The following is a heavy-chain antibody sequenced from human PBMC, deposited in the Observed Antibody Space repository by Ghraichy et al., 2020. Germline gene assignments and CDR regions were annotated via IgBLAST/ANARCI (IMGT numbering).Heavy chain of an antibody. J-gene: IGHJ6*02. V-gene: IGHV3-30*18. CDR3: AKERDTSGYYSFRGDYYGMDV. Sequence: GGSLRLSCAASGFTFSRHGMHWVRQAPGRGLEWVAVISYDGSQKNYADSVKGRFTISRDNSKNTLYVQVNSLRAEDTAIYYCAKERDTSGYYSFRGDYYGMDVWGQGTTVTVSS. CDR1: GFTFSRHG. D-gene: IGHD3-22*01. CDR2: ISYDGSQK.